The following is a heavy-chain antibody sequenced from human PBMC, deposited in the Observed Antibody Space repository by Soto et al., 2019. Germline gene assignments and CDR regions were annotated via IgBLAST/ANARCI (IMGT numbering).Heavy chain of an antibody. D-gene: IGHD6-19*01. Sequence: EVQLLESGGGLVQPGGSLRLSCAASGFTFSSYAMSWVRQAPGKGVEWVSAISGSGGSTYYADSVKGRCTISRDNSKISLYLQMNSLRAEDTAVYYCVSRWAGDAFDICGQVTMVTVSS. J-gene: IGHJ3*02. CDR2: ISGSGGST. V-gene: IGHV3-23*01. CDR1: GFTFSSYA. CDR3: VSRWAGDAFDI.